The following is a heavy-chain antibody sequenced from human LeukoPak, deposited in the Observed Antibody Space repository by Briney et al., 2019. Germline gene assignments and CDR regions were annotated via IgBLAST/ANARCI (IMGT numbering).Heavy chain of an antibody. CDR3: ASESVFGVVIIRSDP. Sequence: SETLSLTCTVSGGSISSYYWSWIRQPPGKGLEWIGYIYYSGTTNYNPYLKSRVTISVDTSKNQFSMKLRSVTAADTAVYYCASESVFGVVIIRSDPWGQGTLVTVSS. V-gene: IGHV4-59*12. J-gene: IGHJ5*02. D-gene: IGHD3-3*01. CDR1: GGSISSYY. CDR2: IYYSGTT.